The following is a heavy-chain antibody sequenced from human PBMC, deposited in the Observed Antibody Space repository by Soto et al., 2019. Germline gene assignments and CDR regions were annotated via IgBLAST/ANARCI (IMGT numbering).Heavy chain of an antibody. J-gene: IGHJ4*02. CDR3: TRWSSGSYSVW. V-gene: IGHV3-73*01. Sequence: GGSLRLSCAASGFTFSGSAMHWVHQASGKGLEWVGRIRSKANSYATAYAASVKGRFTISRDDSKNTAYLQMNSLKTEDTAVYYCTRWSSGSYSVWWGQGTLVTVSS. CDR2: IRSKANSYAT. D-gene: IGHD3-10*01. CDR1: GFTFSGSA.